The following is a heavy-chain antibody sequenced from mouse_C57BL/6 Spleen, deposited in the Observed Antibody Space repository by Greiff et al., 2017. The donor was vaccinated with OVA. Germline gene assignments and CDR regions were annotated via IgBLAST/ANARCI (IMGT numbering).Heavy chain of an antibody. CDR3: ARRYGSSHWYFDV. V-gene: IGHV5-15*04. D-gene: IGHD1-1*01. J-gene: IGHJ1*03. Sequence: DVKLVESGGGLVQPGGSLKLSCAASGFTFSDYGMAWVRQAPRKGPEWVAFISNVAYSIYYADTVTGRFTISRENAKNTLYLEMSSLRSEDTAMYYCARRYGSSHWYFDVWGTGTTVTVSS. CDR2: ISNVAYSI. CDR1: GFTFSDYG.